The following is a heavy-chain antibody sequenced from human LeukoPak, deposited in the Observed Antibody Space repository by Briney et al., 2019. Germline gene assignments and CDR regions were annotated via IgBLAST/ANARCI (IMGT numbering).Heavy chain of an antibody. J-gene: IGHJ4*02. V-gene: IGHV3-11*05. CDR1: GFTLSDYY. Sequence: GGSLRLSCAASGFTLSDYYMSWIRQAPGKGLEWVSHFSSSSSYTKDGDSVKGRFTISRDNAKNSLYLQMNSLRAEDTAVYYCARVILPAAIDCWGQGTLVIVSS. CDR3: ARVILPAAIDC. D-gene: IGHD2-2*01. CDR2: FSSSSSYT.